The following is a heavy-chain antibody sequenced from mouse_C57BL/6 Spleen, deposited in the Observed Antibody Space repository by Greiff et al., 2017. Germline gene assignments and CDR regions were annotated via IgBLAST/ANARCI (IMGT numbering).Heavy chain of an antibody. V-gene: IGHV5-4*01. J-gene: IGHJ2*01. CDR2: ISDGGSYT. CDR3: ARDSSGYVRDFDY. CDR1: GFTFSSYA. Sequence: EVKVVESGGGLVKPGGSLKLSCAASGFTFSSYAMSWVRQTPEKRLEWVATISDGGSYTYYPDNVKGRFTISRDNAKNNLYLQMSHLKSEDTAMYYCARDSSGYVRDFDYWGQGTTLTVSS. D-gene: IGHD3-2*02.